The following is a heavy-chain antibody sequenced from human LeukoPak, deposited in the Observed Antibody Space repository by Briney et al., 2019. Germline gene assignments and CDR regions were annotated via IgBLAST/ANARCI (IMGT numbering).Heavy chain of an antibody. CDR3: ARDPRDSSGFTDAFDI. Sequence: SETLSLTCTVSGGSISSSSYYWGWIRQPPGKGLEWIGSIYYSGSTYYNPSLKSRVTISVDTSKNQFSLKLSSVTAADTAEYYCARDPRDSSGFTDAFDIWGQGTMVTVSS. D-gene: IGHD3-22*01. V-gene: IGHV4-39*02. CDR2: IYYSGST. J-gene: IGHJ3*02. CDR1: GGSISSSSYY.